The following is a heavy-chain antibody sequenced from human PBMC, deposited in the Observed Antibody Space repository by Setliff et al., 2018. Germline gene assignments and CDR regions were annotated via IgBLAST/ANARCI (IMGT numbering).Heavy chain of an antibody. CDR2: ISSSSRTK. D-gene: IGHD3-16*01. CDR1: GFTFSSYT. Sequence: PGGSLRLSCAASGFTFSSYTMNWVRQAPGKGLEWVSYISSSSRTKCYADSVKGRFTISRDNAKNSLYLQMNSLRAEDTAVYYCARDGGEYWGQGTLVTVSS. V-gene: IGHV3-48*01. CDR3: ARDGGEY. J-gene: IGHJ4*02.